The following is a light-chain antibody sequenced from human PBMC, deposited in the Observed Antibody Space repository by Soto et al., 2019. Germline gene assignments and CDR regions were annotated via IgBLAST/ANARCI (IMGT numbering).Light chain of an antibody. CDR3: QQFSKCPWT. V-gene: IGKV3-15*01. CDR1: QSVSSN. Sequence: EIVMTQCPATLSVSPGERATLSCRASQSVSSNLAWYQQKPGQIPRLLIYGSFTRATGIPPRFSGSGSGTEFTPTISSLQSEDFAVYYCQQFSKCPWTFGQGTKVEFK. CDR2: GSF. J-gene: IGKJ1*01.